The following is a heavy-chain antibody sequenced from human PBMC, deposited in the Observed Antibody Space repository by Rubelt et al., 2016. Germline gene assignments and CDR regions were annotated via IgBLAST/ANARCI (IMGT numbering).Heavy chain of an antibody. Sequence: QVQLQESGPGLVKPSETLSLTCTVSGYSISSGYYWGWIRQPPGKGLEWIGYIYYSGSAYYNPSLKMRVTISVDTSRNKFSLNLNTVTAADTAVYYCVRIFDHWGQGTLVTVSS. J-gene: IGHJ4*02. CDR2: IYYSGSA. V-gene: IGHV4-38-2*02. CDR1: GYSISSGYY. CDR3: VRIFDH.